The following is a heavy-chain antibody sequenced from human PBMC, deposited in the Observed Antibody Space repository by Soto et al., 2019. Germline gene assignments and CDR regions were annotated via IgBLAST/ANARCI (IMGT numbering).Heavy chain of an antibody. CDR3: ARGVFTGYSIFDY. CDR2: IWYDGRNK. D-gene: IGHD3-9*01. CDR1: GFTFSSYG. V-gene: IGHV3-33*01. J-gene: IGHJ4*02. Sequence: QVQLVESGGGVVQPGRSLRLACAASGFTFSSYGMHWVRQAPGKGLEWVAVIWYDGRNKYYADSVKGRFTISRDNSKNTWYRQMISLRAEDTAVYYCARGVFTGYSIFDYWGQGTLVTVSS.